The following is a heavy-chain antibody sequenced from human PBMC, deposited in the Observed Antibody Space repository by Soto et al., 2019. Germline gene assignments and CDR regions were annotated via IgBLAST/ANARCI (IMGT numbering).Heavy chain of an antibody. D-gene: IGHD2-21*02. CDR1: GFTFSGSA. CDR3: TRLGQRKDCAAGDY. V-gene: IGHV3-73*02. J-gene: IGHJ4*02. Sequence: EVQLVESGGGLVQPGGSLKLSCAASGFTFSGSAMHWVRQASGKGLEWVGRIRSKANSYATAYAASVKGRFTISRDDSKNTAYLQMNSLNTVDTSVYYCTRLGQRKDCAAGDYWGQGTLVTVSS. CDR2: IRSKANSYAT.